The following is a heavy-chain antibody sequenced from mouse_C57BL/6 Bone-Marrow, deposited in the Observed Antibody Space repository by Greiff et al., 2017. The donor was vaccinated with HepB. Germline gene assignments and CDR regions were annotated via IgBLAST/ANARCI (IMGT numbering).Heavy chain of an antibody. V-gene: IGHV5-17*01. D-gene: IGHD1-1*01. CDR2: ISSGSSTI. J-gene: IGHJ1*03. Sequence: EVKLVESGGGLVKPGGSLKLSCAASGFTFSDYGMHWVRQAPEKGLEWVAYISSGSSTIYYADTVKGRFTISRDNAKNTLFLQMTSLRSEDTAMYYCARGYYGSSPYWYFDVWGTGTTVTGSS. CDR3: ARGYYGSSPYWYFDV. CDR1: GFTFSDYG.